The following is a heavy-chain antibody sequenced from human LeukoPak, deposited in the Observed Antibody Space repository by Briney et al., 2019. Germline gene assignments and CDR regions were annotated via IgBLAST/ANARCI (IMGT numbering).Heavy chain of an antibody. CDR1: GFTFSSYS. CDR3: ARVYSYYDSTGYYYNFDY. D-gene: IGHD3-22*01. Sequence: SGGSLRLSCAASGFTFSSYSMNWVRQAPGKGLGWVSSISSSSTYIYYADSVKGRFTISRDNAKNSLYLQMNSLRAEDTAVYYCARVYSYYDSTGYYYNFDYWGQGTLVTVSS. J-gene: IGHJ4*02. CDR2: ISSSSTYI. V-gene: IGHV3-21*01.